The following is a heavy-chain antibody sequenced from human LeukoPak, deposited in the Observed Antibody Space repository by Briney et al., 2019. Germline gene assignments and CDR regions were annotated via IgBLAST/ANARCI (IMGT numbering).Heavy chain of an antibody. CDR2: IKSKTEGGTT. V-gene: IGHV3-15*01. J-gene: IGHJ4*02. CDR1: GFTFTNAW. CDR3: TTGGDSGTYYVDYYFDF. D-gene: IGHD1-26*01. Sequence: GGSLRLSCAASGFTFTNAWMNWVRQAPGKGLEWVGRIKSKTEGGTTDYAAPVKGGFTISRDDSKNTLYLQMNSLKTEDTAVYYCTTGGDSGTYYVDYYFDFWGQGTLVTVSS.